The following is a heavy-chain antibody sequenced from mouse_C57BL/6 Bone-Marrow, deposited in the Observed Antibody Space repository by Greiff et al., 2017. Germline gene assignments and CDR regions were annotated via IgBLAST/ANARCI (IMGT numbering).Heavy chain of an antibody. D-gene: IGHD1-1*01. V-gene: IGHV1-63*01. J-gene: IGHJ2*01. Sequence: VNVVESGAELVRPGTSVKMSCKASGYTFTNYWIGWAKQRPGHGLAWIGDIYPGGGYTNYNEKFKGKATLTADKSSSTAYMQFSSLTSEDSAIYYCAVGPHYYGSFYYFDYWGQGTTLTVSS. CDR1: GYTFTNYW. CDR3: AVGPHYYGSFYYFDY. CDR2: IYPGGGYT.